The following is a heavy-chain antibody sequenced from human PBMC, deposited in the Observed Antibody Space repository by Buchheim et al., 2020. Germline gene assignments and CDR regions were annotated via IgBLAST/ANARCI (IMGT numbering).Heavy chain of an antibody. D-gene: IGHD3-3*01. CDR1: GFTFSSYA. CDR3: AKVPSPYYDFWSGYSSVYFQH. CDR2: ISGSGGST. V-gene: IGHV3-23*01. J-gene: IGHJ1*01. Sequence: EVQLLESGGGLVQPGGSLRLSCAASGFTFSSYAMSWVRQAPGKGLEWVSAISGSGGSTYYADSVKGRFTISSDNSKNTLYLQMNSLRAEDTAVYYCAKVPSPYYDFWSGYSSVYFQHWGQGTL.